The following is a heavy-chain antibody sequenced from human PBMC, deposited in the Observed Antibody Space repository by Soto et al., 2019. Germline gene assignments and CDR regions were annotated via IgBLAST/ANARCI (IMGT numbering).Heavy chain of an antibody. CDR3: ARDLAYYYDSSGYRGDAFDI. D-gene: IGHD3-22*01. CDR1: GFTFSSYS. J-gene: IGHJ3*02. CDR2: ISSSSSYI. V-gene: IGHV3-21*01. Sequence: PGGSLRLSCAASGFTFSSYSMNWVRQAPGKGLEWVSSISSSSSYIYYADSVKGRFTISRDNAKNSLYLQMNSLRAEDTAVYYCARDLAYYYDSSGYRGDAFDIWGQGTMVTVSS.